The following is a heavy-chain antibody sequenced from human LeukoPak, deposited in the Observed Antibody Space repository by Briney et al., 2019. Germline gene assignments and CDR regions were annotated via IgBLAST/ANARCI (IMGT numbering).Heavy chain of an antibody. V-gene: IGHV3-66*01. Sequence: GGSLRLSCAASGFTVSSNYMSWVRQAPGNGLEWVSVIYSGGSTYDADSGKGRFTISRDNSKNTLYLQMNSLRAEDTAVYYCARDVTYYYDSRGLGAFDIWGQGTMVTVSS. J-gene: IGHJ3*02. D-gene: IGHD3-22*01. CDR1: GFTVSSNY. CDR2: IYSGGST. CDR3: ARDVTYYYDSRGLGAFDI.